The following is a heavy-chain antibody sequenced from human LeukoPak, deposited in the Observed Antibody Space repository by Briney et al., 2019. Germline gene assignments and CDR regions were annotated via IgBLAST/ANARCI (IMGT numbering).Heavy chain of an antibody. Sequence: GGSLRLSCAASGFTFTTYSMNWVRQAPGEGLEWVSFISDSGSTIYYADSVKGRFTTSRDNAKNSLYLQMNSLRAEDTAVYYCARIPRASYFYYSDVWGKGTTVTVSS. CDR1: GFTFTTYS. J-gene: IGHJ6*03. CDR3: ARIPRASYFYYSDV. V-gene: IGHV3-48*01. CDR2: ISDSGSTI.